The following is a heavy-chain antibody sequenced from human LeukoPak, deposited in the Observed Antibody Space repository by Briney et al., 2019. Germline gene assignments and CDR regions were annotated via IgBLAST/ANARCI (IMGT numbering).Heavy chain of an antibody. CDR3: ARDQGDYNWINWFDP. CDR2: IYTSGST. D-gene: IGHD1-20*01. J-gene: IGHJ5*02. CDR1: GGSISSYY. V-gene: IGHV4-4*07. Sequence: SSETLSLTCTVSGGSISSYYWSWIRQPAGKGLEWIGRIYTSGSTNYNPSLKSRVTMSVDTSKNQFSLKLSSVTAADTAVYYCARDQGDYNWINWFDPWGQGTLVTVSS.